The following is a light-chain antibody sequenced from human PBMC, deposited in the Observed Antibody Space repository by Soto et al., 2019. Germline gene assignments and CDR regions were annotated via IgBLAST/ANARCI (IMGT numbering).Light chain of an antibody. Sequence: EIVLTQSPGTLSLSPGERATLSCRASQSVSSSYLAWYQQKPGQAPRLLISGASSRATGIPDRFSGNGSGTDFTLTISRLEPEDFGLYYCQQYGSSPVTFGQGTRLEIK. CDR1: QSVSSSY. J-gene: IGKJ5*01. CDR2: GAS. V-gene: IGKV3-20*01. CDR3: QQYGSSPVT.